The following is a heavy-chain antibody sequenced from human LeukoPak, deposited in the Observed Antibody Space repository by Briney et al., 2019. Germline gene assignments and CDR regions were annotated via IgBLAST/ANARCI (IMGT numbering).Heavy chain of an antibody. CDR3: AREDGIVGATSAFDI. CDR2: INGRSNYI. V-gene: IGHV3-21*01. CDR1: GFSVSTNY. Sequence: GGSLRLSCEGSGFSVSTNYMNWVRQAPGKGLEWVSSINGRSNYIYYADSVKGRFTISRDNAKNSLYLQMNSLRAEDTAVYYCAREDGIVGATSAFDIWGQGTMVTVSS. D-gene: IGHD1-26*01. J-gene: IGHJ3*02.